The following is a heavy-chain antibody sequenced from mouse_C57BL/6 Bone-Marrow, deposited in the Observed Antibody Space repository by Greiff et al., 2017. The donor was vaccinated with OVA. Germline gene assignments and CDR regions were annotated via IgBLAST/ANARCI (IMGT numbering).Heavy chain of an antibody. V-gene: IGHV14-4*01. CDR2: IEPENGDT. J-gene: IGHJ3*02. CDR1: GFNIKDDY. D-gene: IGHD2-1*01. CDR3: TTGGNYEG. Sequence: VQLQQSGAELVRPGASVKLSCTASGFNIKDDYMHWVKQRPEQGLEWIGWIEPENGDTEYASKFQGKATITADTSSNTAYLQLSSLTSEDTAVYYCTTGGNYEGWGQGTLVTVSA.